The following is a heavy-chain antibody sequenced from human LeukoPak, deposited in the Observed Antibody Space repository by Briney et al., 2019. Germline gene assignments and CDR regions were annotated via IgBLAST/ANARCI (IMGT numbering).Heavy chain of an antibody. V-gene: IGHV1-2*06. CDR2: INPNSGGT. J-gene: IGHJ4*02. CDR1: GYTFTGYY. CDR3: ARGGYSYGYFFYRFDY. Sequence: ASVKVSCKASGYTFTGYYMHWVRQAPGQGLEWMGRINPNSGGTNYAQKFQGRVTMTRGTSISTAYMELSRLRSDDTAVYYCARGGYSYGYFFYRFDYWGQGTLVTVSS. D-gene: IGHD5-18*01.